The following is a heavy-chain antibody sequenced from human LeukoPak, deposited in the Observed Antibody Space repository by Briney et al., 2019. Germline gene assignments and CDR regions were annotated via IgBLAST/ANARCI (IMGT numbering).Heavy chain of an antibody. J-gene: IGHJ4*02. D-gene: IGHD5-18*01. Sequence: GGSLRLSCAASGFTFDDYGMSWVRQAPGKGLEWVAGINWKGVSIAYADSVKGRFTISRDNAKNSIFLEMNGLTGEDTAFYYCARDMNRLQQWLSSGYWGQGTLVTVSS. V-gene: IGHV3-20*04. CDR3: ARDMNRLQQWLSSGY. CDR2: INWKGVSI. CDR1: GFTFDDYG.